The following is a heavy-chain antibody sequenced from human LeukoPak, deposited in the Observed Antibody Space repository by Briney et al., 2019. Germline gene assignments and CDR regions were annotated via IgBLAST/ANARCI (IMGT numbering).Heavy chain of an antibody. CDR1: GFTFSANS. Sequence: GGSLRLSCVASGFTFSANSMNWVRQAPGKGLEWVSSISSGSTYIYYANSVKGRFTISRDNAKNSLYLQMNSLRAEDTAVYYCARDSGSGFFYGMDVWGQGTPVTVSS. J-gene: IGHJ6*02. CDR2: ISSGSTYI. V-gene: IGHV3-21*01. CDR3: ARDSGSGFFYGMDV. D-gene: IGHD3-10*01.